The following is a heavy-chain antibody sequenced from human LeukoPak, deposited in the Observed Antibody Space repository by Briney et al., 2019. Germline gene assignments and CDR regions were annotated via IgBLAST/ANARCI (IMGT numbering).Heavy chain of an antibody. Sequence: GGSLRLSCATSGFTFSNHAMHWVRQATGKGLEWVSAIGTAGDTFYPGSVKGRFTISRENAKNSLSLQMNSLRAEDTAVYYCARDSRYYYDSSGYYRFDYWGQGTLVTVSS. V-gene: IGHV3-13*01. J-gene: IGHJ4*02. CDR3: ARDSRYYYDSSGYYRFDY. CDR2: IGTAGDT. D-gene: IGHD3-22*01. CDR1: GFTFSNHA.